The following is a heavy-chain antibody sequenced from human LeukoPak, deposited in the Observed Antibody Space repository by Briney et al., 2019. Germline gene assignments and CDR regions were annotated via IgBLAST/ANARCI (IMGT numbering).Heavy chain of an antibody. J-gene: IGHJ4*02. D-gene: IGHD3-3*01. Sequence: PGGSLRLSCAASGFTFSSYAMHWVRQAPGKGLEWVAVISYDGSNKYYADSVKGRFTISRDNSKNTLYLQMSSLRAEDTAVYYCARDSRAYYDFWSGYPDYWGQGTLVTVSS. CDR1: GFTFSSYA. CDR2: ISYDGSNK. V-gene: IGHV3-30-3*01. CDR3: ARDSRAYYDFWSGYPDY.